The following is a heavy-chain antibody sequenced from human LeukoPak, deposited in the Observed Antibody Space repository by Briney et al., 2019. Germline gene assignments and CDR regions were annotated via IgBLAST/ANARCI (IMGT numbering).Heavy chain of an antibody. CDR2: INPNSGGT. D-gene: IGHD3-3*01. Sequence: GASVKVSCKASGYTFTGYYMHWVRQAPGQGLEWMEWINPNSGGTNYAQKFQGRVTMTRDTSISTAYMELSRLRSDDTAVYYCARGPSGDFWSGYLRGYFDYWGQGTLVTVSS. CDR3: ARGPSGDFWSGYLRGYFDY. J-gene: IGHJ4*02. CDR1: GYTFTGYY. V-gene: IGHV1-2*02.